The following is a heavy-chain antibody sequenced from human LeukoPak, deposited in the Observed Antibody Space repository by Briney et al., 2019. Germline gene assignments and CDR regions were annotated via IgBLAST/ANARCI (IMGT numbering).Heavy chain of an antibody. J-gene: IGHJ4*02. CDR2: ISGSGGST. CDR3: AKVVGRYGDPRFDY. V-gene: IGHV3-23*01. Sequence: GGSLRLSCAASGLTFSGYAMSWVRQAPGKGLEGVSAISGSGGSTYYADSVKGRFTISRDNSKNTLYLQMNSLRAEDTAVYYCAKVVGRYGDPRFDYWGQGTLVTVSS. D-gene: IGHD4-17*01. CDR1: GLTFSGYA.